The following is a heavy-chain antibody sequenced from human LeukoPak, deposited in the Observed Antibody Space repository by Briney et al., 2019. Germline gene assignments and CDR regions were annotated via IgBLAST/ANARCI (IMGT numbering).Heavy chain of an antibody. CDR1: GFTFSSYA. Sequence: GGSLRLSCAASGFTFSSYAMHWVRQAPGKGLEWVAVISYDGSNKYYADSVKGRFTISRDNSKNTLYLQMNSLRAEDTAVYYCAKYSGYYYYYYYMDVWGKGTTVTISS. D-gene: IGHD5-12*01. V-gene: IGHV3-30*04. CDR2: ISYDGSNK. J-gene: IGHJ6*03. CDR3: AKYSGYYYYYYYMDV.